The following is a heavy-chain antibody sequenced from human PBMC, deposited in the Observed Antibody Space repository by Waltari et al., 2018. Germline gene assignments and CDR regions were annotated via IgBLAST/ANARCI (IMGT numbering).Heavy chain of an antibody. D-gene: IGHD3-10*01. CDR1: AFTFSSYW. V-gene: IGHV3-74*01. J-gene: IGHJ2*01. CDR3: ARAQLTMARNLDL. CDR2: INSDGSTT. Sequence: EVQLAESGGGLVQPGGSLGLSCVTSAFTFSSYWMHWVRQGPGKVLVWVSRINSDGSTTSYADSVKGRFTISRDNAKNTLYLQMNSLRADDTSVYYCARAQLTMARNLDLWGRGTLVTVSS.